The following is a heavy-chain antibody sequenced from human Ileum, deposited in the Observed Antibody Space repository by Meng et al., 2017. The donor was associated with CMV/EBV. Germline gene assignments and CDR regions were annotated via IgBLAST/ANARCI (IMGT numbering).Heavy chain of an antibody. Sequence: ASVKVSCKASGYTFTSYGISWVRQAPGQGLEWMGWISGYSGNTNYTQKFQGRVTMTIDTSTTTTYMELWSLRSDDTAVYYCARGGASSYYGMDVWGQGTTVTVSS. J-gene: IGHJ6*02. V-gene: IGHV1-18*01. CDR3: ARGGASSYYGMDV. CDR1: GYTFTSYG. D-gene: IGHD3-16*01. CDR2: ISGYSGNT.